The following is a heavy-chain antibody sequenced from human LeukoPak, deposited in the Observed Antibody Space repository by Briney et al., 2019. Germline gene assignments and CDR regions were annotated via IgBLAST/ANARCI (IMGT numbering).Heavy chain of an antibody. CDR1: GFTFSSYA. V-gene: IGHV3-30-3*01. J-gene: IGHJ4*02. Sequence: GGSLRLSCAASGFTFSSYAMHWVRQAPGKGLEWVAVISYDGSNKYYADSVKGRFTISRDNSKNTLYLQMNSLRAEDTAVYYCAKICDSSGADFDYWGQGTLVTVSS. CDR3: AKICDSSGADFDY. CDR2: ISYDGSNK. D-gene: IGHD3-22*01.